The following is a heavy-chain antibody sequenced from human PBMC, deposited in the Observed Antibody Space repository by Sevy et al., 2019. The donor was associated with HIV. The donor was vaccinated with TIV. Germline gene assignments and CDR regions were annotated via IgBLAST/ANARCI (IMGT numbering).Heavy chain of an antibody. CDR3: VRADPAQHFDS. CDR2: IDPSGDNA. V-gene: IGHV1-46*01. CDR1: GDTFTRHY. Sequence: ASVKVSCKASGDTFTRHYMHWVRQAPGQGLEWMGIIDPSGDNANYTQKFQGRLTMTRDTSTSTAYMELSGLRSEDTAVYYCVRADPAQHFDSWGQGTLVTVSS. J-gene: IGHJ4*02.